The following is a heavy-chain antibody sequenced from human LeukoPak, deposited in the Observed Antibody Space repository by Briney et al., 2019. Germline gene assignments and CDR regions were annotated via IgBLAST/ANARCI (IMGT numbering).Heavy chain of an antibody. CDR2: IYPADSDT. CDR3: ALAVIASAFDFDI. D-gene: IGHD2-21*01. CDR1: GSSFASYW. J-gene: IGHJ3*02. V-gene: IGHV5-51*01. Sequence: GESLQISCKGSGSSFASYWIGWVRQMPGKGLEWMGIIYPADSDTRYSPSFQGQVTISADKSIGTAYLQWGSLKASDTAIYYCALAVIASAFDFDIWGQGTMVTVSS.